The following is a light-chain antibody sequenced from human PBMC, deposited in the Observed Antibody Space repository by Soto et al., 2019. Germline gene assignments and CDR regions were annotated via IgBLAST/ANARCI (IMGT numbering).Light chain of an antibody. Sequence: QAVLTQPPSVSGAPGQRVTISCTGSSSNIGAGYDVHWYQQTPGQAPRTLIFNTNTRSSGVPDRFSGSILGDKAALTITGAQADDDSYYYCLLYLGGGIWVFGGGTKLTVL. CDR1: SSNIGAGYD. J-gene: IGLJ3*02. V-gene: IGLV1-40*01. CDR3: LLYLGGGIWV. CDR2: NTN.